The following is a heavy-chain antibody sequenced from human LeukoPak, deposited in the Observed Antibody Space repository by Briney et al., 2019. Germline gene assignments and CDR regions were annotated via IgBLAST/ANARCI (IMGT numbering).Heavy chain of an antibody. CDR2: TSTYNT. V-gene: IGHV1-18*01. Sequence: ASVKVSCKASGYTFINHGISWVRQAPGQGLEWMGWTSTYNTNYIQKLQGRVTMTTDTSTSTAYMELRGLRSDDTAVYYCAKGSSGQSLDYWGQGTLVTVSS. J-gene: IGHJ4*02. D-gene: IGHD6-19*01. CDR3: AKGSSGQSLDY. CDR1: GYTFINHG.